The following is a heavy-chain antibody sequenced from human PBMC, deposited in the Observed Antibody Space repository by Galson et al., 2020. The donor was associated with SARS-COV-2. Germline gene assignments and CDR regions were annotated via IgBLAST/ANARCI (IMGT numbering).Heavy chain of an antibody. J-gene: IGHJ6*02. V-gene: IGHV3-11*01. D-gene: IGHD5-18*01. CDR2: ISASGTTI. CDR1: GFTFSDYY. Sequence: GESLKISCAASGFTFSDYYMSWIRQAPGKGLDWFSYISASGTTIHLADSAKCRFTISRDNAKNSLYLQMNSLRADDTAVYFCARGYTYGFSPYGMDVWGQGTTVTVSS. CDR3: ARGYTYGFSPYGMDV.